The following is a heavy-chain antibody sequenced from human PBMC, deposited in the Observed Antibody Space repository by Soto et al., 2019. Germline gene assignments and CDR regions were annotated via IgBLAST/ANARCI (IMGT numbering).Heavy chain of an antibody. J-gene: IGHJ4*02. CDR2: ISSSRSYI. D-gene: IGHD2-2*01. CDR3: ATSQRVHYCSTSNCSDN. V-gene: IGHV3-21*01. Sequence: EVQLVESGGGLVKPGGSLRLSCAASGFTFSSYTMNWVRQAPGKGLEWVSSISSSRSYIYYAESVKGRFTISRDNVRNSLYLQMNNLRAEDTAVYYCATSQRVHYCSTSNCSDNWGQGTLVTVSS. CDR1: GFTFSSYT.